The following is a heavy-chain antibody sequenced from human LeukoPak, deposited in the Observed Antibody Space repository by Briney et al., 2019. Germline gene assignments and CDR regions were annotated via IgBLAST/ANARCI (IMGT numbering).Heavy chain of an antibody. CDR3: ARSRGYFDY. J-gene: IGHJ4*02. V-gene: IGHV4-59*01. CDR1: GGSISSYN. CDR2: IYYSGST. Sequence: KPSETLSLTCTVSGGSISSYNWSWLRQPPGKGLEWIGYIYYSGSTNYNPSLKSRVTISVDTSKNQFSLKLSSVTAADTALYYCARSRGYFDYWGQGTLVTVSS. D-gene: IGHD6-13*01.